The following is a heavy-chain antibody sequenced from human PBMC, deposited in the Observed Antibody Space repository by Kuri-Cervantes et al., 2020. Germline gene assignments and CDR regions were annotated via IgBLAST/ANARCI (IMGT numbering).Heavy chain of an antibody. Sequence: ESLKISCPVSGYSISSGYYWGWIRPPPGKGLEWIGSIYHSGSTYYNPSLKSRVTISVDTSKNQFSLKLSSVTAADTAVYYCAREMTQNWGSLYFQHYYYYGMDVWGQGTTGTGSS. CDR3: AREMTQNWGSLYFQHYYYYGMDV. V-gene: IGHV4-38-2*02. D-gene: IGHD7-27*01. CDR2: IYHSGST. J-gene: IGHJ6*02. CDR1: GYSISSGYY.